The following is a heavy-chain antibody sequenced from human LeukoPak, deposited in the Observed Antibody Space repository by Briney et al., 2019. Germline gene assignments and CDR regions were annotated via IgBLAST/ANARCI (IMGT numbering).Heavy chain of an antibody. V-gene: IGHV3-48*03. J-gene: IGHJ6*04. CDR1: GFIFSSYE. Sequence: GGSLRLSCVASGFIFSSYEMNWVRQAPGKGLEWVSYISSSGSTIYYADSVKGRFTISRDNAKNSLYLQMNSLRAEDTAVYYCAELGLTMIGGVWGKGTTVTISS. D-gene: IGHD3-10*02. CDR3: AELGLTMIGGV. CDR2: ISSSGSTI.